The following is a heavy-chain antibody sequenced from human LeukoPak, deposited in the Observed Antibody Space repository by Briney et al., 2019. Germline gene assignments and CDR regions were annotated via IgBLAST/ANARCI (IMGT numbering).Heavy chain of an antibody. V-gene: IGHV3-21*01. Sequence: GGSLRLSCAASGFTFSSYSMNWVRQAPGKGLEWVSSISSSSSYIYYADSVKGRFTISRDNAKNSLYLQMNSLRAEDTAVYYCAREKGGYSSSWDLWGQGTMVTVSS. J-gene: IGHJ3*01. CDR2: ISSSSSYI. CDR1: GFTFSSYS. CDR3: AREKGGYSSSWDL. D-gene: IGHD6-13*01.